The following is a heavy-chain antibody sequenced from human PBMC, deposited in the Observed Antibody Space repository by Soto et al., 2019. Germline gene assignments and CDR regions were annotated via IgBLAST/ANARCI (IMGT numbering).Heavy chain of an antibody. CDR2: ISAYNGNT. V-gene: IGHV1-18*01. J-gene: IGHJ6*02. CDR1: GYTFTSYG. CDR3: ASESYCGGDCYPYYYYYGMDV. Sequence: QVQLVQSGAEVMKPGASVKVSCKASGYTFTSYGISWVRQAPGQGLEWMGWISAYNGNTNYAQKLQGRVTMTTDTSTSTAYMELRSLRSDDTAVYYCASESYCGGDCYPYYYYYGMDVWGQGTTVTVSS. D-gene: IGHD2-21*02.